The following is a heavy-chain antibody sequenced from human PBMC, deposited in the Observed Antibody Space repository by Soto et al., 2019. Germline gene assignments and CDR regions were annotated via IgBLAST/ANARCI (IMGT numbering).Heavy chain of an antibody. CDR2: VAASGST. Sequence: SETLSLTCTVSGGSIGGFFWTWVRQPPGMPLEGLGHVAASGSTAYNPSLRSRLSLSLDVSKNRFSLELTSVTAADTATYFCARGGSTHYYYGLDVWGQGTTVTDSS. CDR1: GGSIGGFF. CDR3: ARGGSTHYYYGLDV. V-gene: IGHV4-4*07. J-gene: IGHJ6*02.